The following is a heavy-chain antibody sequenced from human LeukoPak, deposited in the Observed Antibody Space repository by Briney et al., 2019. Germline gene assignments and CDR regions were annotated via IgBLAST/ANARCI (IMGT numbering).Heavy chain of an antibody. CDR3: ARGCNRAACPYYFDC. D-gene: IGHD2-8*01. CDR2: IKQDGSEK. V-gene: IGHV3-7*03. Sequence: GGSLRLSCAASEFTFDTYWMSWVRQAPGKGLEWVATIKQDGSEKHHLDSVRGRFTISRDNAKNSLYLEMNSLRAEDTAVYYCARGCNRAACPYYFDCWGQGAPVTVSS. CDR1: EFTFDTYW. J-gene: IGHJ4*02.